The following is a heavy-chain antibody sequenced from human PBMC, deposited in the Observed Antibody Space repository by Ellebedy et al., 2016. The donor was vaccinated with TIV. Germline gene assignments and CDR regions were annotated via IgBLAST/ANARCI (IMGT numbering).Heavy chain of an antibody. Sequence: GGSLRLXXAASGFTFSSYWMSWVRQAPGKGLEWVANIKQDGSEKYYVDSVKGRFTISRDNAKNSLYLQMNSLRAEDTAVYYCARGSTIYCSGGSCYQTYYYYGMDVWGQGTTVTVSS. CDR2: IKQDGSEK. D-gene: IGHD2-15*01. V-gene: IGHV3-7*01. CDR3: ARGSTIYCSGGSCYQTYYYYGMDV. J-gene: IGHJ6*02. CDR1: GFTFSSYW.